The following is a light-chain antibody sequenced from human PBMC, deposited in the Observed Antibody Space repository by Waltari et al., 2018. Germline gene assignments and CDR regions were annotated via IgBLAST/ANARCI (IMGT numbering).Light chain of an antibody. CDR1: SSDVGFYNY. Sequence: QSALTQPASVSGSPGQSITISCTGTSSDVGFYNYVSWYQQHPGKAPKRIIYDVSERPSGVSCRFSGSKSGNTASLTISGLQSEDEADYYCNSYTGSSSWVFGGGTKLAVL. J-gene: IGLJ3*02. V-gene: IGLV2-14*01. CDR2: DVS. CDR3: NSYTGSSSWV.